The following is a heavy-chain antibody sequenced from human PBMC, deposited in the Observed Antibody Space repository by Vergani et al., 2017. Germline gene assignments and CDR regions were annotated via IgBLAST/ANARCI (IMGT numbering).Heavy chain of an antibody. CDR1: GFTLSNYD. CDR2: IKFDGSNQ. D-gene: IGHD3-16*01. CDR3: AKHFRGWGIDY. V-gene: IGHV3-30*02. Sequence: QVQLVESRGGVVQRGGSLRLSCATSGFTLSNYDMQWIRQGPGKGLEFVAFIKFDGSNQYYADSVKGRFTRSRDFSKNTLYLQMNSLRTDDTATYYCAKHFRGWGIDYWGQGTQVIVSS. J-gene: IGHJ4*02.